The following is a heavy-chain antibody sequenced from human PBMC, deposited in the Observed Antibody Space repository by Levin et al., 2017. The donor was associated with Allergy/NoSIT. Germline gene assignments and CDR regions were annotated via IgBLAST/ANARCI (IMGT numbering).Heavy chain of an antibody. CDR2: IRFDGSEE. CDR3: ARDSGLAAFDY. J-gene: IGHJ4*02. Sequence: GESLKISCAASGFPFSSYAMSWVRQAPGKGPEWVATIRFDGSEESYVDSVKGRFTISRDNANNFLYLQMNTLRAEDTAVYYCARDSGLAAFDYWGQGTLVTVSS. CDR1: GFPFSSYA. V-gene: IGHV3-7*01. D-gene: IGHD2-15*01.